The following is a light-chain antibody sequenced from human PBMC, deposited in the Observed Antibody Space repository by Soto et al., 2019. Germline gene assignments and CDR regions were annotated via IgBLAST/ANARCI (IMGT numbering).Light chain of an antibody. V-gene: IGKV3-11*01. J-gene: IGKJ1*01. CDR3: QQRTDWLWT. CDR1: QSISSY. CDR2: DGS. Sequence: EIVLTQSPATLSLSPGERATLSCSVSQSISSYLAWYQQKPGQAPRLLIYDGSNRATGIPARFSGSGYGTDFTLTISSLGPEDFAVYYCQQRTDWLWTFGQGTKVQMK.